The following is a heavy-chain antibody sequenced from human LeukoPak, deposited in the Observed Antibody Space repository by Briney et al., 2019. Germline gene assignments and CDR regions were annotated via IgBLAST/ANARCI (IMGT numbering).Heavy chain of an antibody. V-gene: IGHV3-20*04. CDR1: GFTFDDYG. J-gene: IGHJ3*02. CDR2: INWNGGST. Sequence: GGSLRLSCAASGFTFDDYGLSWVRQAPGKGLEWVSGINWNGGSTGYADSVKGRFTISRDNAKNSLYLQMNSLRAEDTALYYCARAGGGYQLLLNAFDIWGQGTMVTVSS. D-gene: IGHD2-2*01. CDR3: ARAGGGYQLLLNAFDI.